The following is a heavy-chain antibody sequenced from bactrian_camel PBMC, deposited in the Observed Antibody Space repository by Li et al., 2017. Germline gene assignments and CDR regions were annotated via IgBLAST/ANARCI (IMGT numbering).Heavy chain of an antibody. CDR2: IDTLGAT. CDR3: AAEASVVCYTMPPYEYTY. Sequence: HVQLVESGGGSVQAGGALRLSCNVSGYTFSSECMGWFRQAPGKERETVAAIDTLGATNYAESVKGRFTLSRDNAKTTLYLQMNTLKPEDTAAYYCAAEASVVCYTMPPYEYTYRGQGTQVTVS. V-gene: IGHV3S53*01. J-gene: IGHJ4*01. D-gene: IGHD2*01. CDR1: GYTFSSEC.